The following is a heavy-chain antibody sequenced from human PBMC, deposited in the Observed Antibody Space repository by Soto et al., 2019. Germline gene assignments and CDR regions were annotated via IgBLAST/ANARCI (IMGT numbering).Heavy chain of an antibody. D-gene: IGHD2-2*01. CDR2: IGGSDSRT. Sequence: GGSLRLPCAVSGFTFTNYAISWVRQAPGKGLEWVSAIGGSDSRTYYADSVKGRFTISKDISKNTLYLQMNSLRVEDTALYYCVKSSHIVVVPASVYFDSWGQGTLVTVS. CDR1: GFTFTNYA. CDR3: VKSSHIVVVPASVYFDS. J-gene: IGHJ4*02. V-gene: IGHV3-23*01.